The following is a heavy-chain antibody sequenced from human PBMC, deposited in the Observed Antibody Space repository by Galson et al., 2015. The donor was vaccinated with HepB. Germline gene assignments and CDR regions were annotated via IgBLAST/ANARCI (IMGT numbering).Heavy chain of an antibody. Sequence: SCKASGYTFTSYYMHWVRQAPGQGLEWMGIINPSGGSTSYAQKFQGRVTMTRDTSTSTVYMELSSLRSEDTAVYYCARVGIVGATFDYWGQGTLVTVAS. CDR1: GYTFTSYY. CDR2: INPSGGST. V-gene: IGHV1-46*01. CDR3: ARVGIVGATFDY. J-gene: IGHJ4*02. D-gene: IGHD1-26*01.